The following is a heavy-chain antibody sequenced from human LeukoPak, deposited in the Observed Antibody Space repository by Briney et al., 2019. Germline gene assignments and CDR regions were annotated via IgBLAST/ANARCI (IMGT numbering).Heavy chain of an antibody. D-gene: IGHD4-17*01. CDR1: GFTFSDHY. Sequence: GGSLRLSCVASGFTFSDHYMSWFRLSPGKGLEWLSYITGSRSTTDYADSVKGRFTISRDNAKNSMFLQMNSLRPEDTAVYYCARDPDYGDPEWGQGTLVTVSS. V-gene: IGHV3-11*01. CDR2: ITGSRSTT. CDR3: ARDPDYGDPE. J-gene: IGHJ4*02.